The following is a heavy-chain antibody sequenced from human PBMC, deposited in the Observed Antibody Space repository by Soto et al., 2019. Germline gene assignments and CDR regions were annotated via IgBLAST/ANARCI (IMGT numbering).Heavy chain of an antibody. D-gene: IGHD5-12*01. V-gene: IGHV5-10-1*01. CDR2: IDPSDSYT. Sequence: ESLKISCKGSGYSFTSYWISWVRQMPGKGLEWMGRIDPSDSYTNYSPSFQGHVTISADKSISTAYLQWSSLKASDTAMYYCAKSKVGGYSGYDLFDYWGQGTLVTVSS. CDR3: AKSKVGGYSGYDLFDY. J-gene: IGHJ4*02. CDR1: GYSFTSYW.